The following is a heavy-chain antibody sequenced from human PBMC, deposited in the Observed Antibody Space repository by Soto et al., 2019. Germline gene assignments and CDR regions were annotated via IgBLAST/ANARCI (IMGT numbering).Heavy chain of an antibody. CDR3: TTPNPKYSGYVAY. CDR2: IKSKTDGGTT. J-gene: IGHJ4*02. D-gene: IGHD5-12*01. Sequence: PGGSLRLSCAASGFTFSNAWMSWVRQAPGKGLEWVGRIKSKTDGGTTDYAAPVKGRFTISRDDSKNTLYLQMNSLKTEDTAVYYCTTPNPKYSGYVAYWGQGTLVTVSS. CDR1: GFTFSNAW. V-gene: IGHV3-15*01.